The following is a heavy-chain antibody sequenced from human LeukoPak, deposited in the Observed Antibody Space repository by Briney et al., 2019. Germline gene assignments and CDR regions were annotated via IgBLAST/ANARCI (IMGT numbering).Heavy chain of an antibody. J-gene: IGHJ4*02. CDR1: GFTFTNYA. CDR3: AKEVPPQPYFDS. D-gene: IGHD2-2*01. V-gene: IGHV3-23*01. Sequence: PGGSLRLTCAASGFTFTNYAMSWVRQAPGKGLEWVSAISAGGSRTFYTDSVKGRFTVSRDDSKNKLFLQMNNLRAEDTAVYYCAKEVPPQPYFDSWGQGTLVTVSS. CDR2: ISAGGSRT.